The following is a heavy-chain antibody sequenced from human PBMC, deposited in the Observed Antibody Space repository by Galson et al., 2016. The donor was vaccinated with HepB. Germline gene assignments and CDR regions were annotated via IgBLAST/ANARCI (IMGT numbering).Heavy chain of an antibody. CDR3: ARHGWRDRYNDSLPPFDI. V-gene: IGHV4-39*01. Sequence: SETLSLTCTVSGGSINSSSYYWGWIRQPPGKGLEWIGTISYSGSTYHNPSLKSRVTISVDTSKNQFSLKVNSVTATDTAVYYCARHGWRDRYNDSLPPFDIWGQGTMVTVSA. J-gene: IGHJ3*02. D-gene: IGHD3-9*01. CDR1: GGSINSSSYY. CDR2: ISYSGST.